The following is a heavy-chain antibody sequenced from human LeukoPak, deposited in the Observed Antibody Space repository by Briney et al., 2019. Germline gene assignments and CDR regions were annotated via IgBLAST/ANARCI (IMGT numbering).Heavy chain of an antibody. J-gene: IGHJ4*02. CDR1: GFTFTSSA. D-gene: IGHD1-26*01. CDR3: AADDDLIVGAMEGNY. V-gene: IGHV1-58*01. CDR2: IVVGSGNT. Sequence: SVKVFCKASGFTFTSSAVQWVRQARGQRLEWIGWIVVGSGNTNYAQKFQERVTITRDMSTSTAYMELTSLRSEDTAVYYCAADDDLIVGAMEGNYWGQGTLVTVSS.